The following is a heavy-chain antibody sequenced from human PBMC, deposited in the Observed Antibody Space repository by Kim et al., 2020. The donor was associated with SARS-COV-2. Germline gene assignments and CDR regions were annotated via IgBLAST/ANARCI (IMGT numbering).Heavy chain of an antibody. CDR3: AKAGSSTVMLGY. Sequence: YYADSVKDRFTISRDNSKNTLYLQMNSLRAEDTAVYYCAKAGSSTVMLGYWGQGTLVTVSS. J-gene: IGHJ4*02. D-gene: IGHD4-17*01. V-gene: IGHV3-23*01.